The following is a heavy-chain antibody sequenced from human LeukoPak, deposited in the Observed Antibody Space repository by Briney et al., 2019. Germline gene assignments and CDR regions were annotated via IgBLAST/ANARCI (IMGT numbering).Heavy chain of an antibody. CDR1: GYTFTGYY. V-gene: IGHV1-2*06. Sequence: ASVKVSCKTSGYTFTGYYMHWVRQAPGQGLEWMGRINPNSGGTNYAQKFQGRVTMTRDTSISTAYMELSRLRSDDSAVYYCARGFTSDSRYFQHWGQGTLVTVSS. D-gene: IGHD2/OR15-2a*01. CDR2: INPNSGGT. J-gene: IGHJ1*01. CDR3: ARGFTSDSRYFQH.